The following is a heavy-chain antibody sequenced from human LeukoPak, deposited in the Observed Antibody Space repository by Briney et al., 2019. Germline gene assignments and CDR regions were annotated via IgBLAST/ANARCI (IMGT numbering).Heavy chain of an antibody. CDR1: GFTFSSYG. J-gene: IGHJ4*02. Sequence: GGSLRLSCAASGFTFSSYGMHWVRQAPGKGLEWVAVISYDGSNKYYADSVKGRFTISRDNSKNTLYLQMNSLRAEDTALYYSAKDWDYYGSGSYVAHFDYWGQGTLVTVSS. CDR3: AKDWDYYGSGSYVAHFDY. CDR2: ISYDGSNK. V-gene: IGHV3-30*18. D-gene: IGHD3-10*01.